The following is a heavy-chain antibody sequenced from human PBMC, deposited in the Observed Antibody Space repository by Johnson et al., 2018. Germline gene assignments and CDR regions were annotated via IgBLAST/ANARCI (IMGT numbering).Heavy chain of an antibody. CDR2: IKSDGSST. CDR3: ANRRGVGDYYYYMDV. V-gene: IGHV3-74*01. CDR1: GFIFSDYW. D-gene: IGHD3-16*01. Sequence: VQLQESGGGLVHXGGSLRLXCAGSGFIFSDYWMNWVRQAPGKGLVWVSRIKSDGSSTNYADSVKGRFAISRDNAKNTVYLQMNSLRADDTAVYYCANRRGVGDYYYYMDVWGKGTTVTVSS. J-gene: IGHJ6*03.